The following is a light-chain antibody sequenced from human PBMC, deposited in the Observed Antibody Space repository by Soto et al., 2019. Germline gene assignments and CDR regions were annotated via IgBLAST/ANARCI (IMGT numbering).Light chain of an antibody. J-gene: IGKJ1*01. CDR3: QQYNNWPWT. Sequence: EIVMTQSPATLSVSPGEGATLSCRASQSVGINLAWYQQKPGQAPRVVVYGASTRATGIPARFSGSGSGTEFTLTISGLQYEDFAVYYCQQYNNWPWTFGQGTKVDIK. V-gene: IGKV3-15*01. CDR2: GAS. CDR1: QSVGIN.